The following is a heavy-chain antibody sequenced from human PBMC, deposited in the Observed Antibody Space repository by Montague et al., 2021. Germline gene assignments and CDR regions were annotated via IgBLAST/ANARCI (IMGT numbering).Heavy chain of an antibody. CDR3: VRGADYGDIGGAFAS. J-gene: IGHJ3*02. CDR2: VYHNGDT. V-gene: IGHV4-30-2*01. Sequence: TLSLTCAVSGGSISSSGYAWNWIRQPPGKGLEWIGYVYHNGDTYYKPSLKSRVTMSVDTSKNQFSLKLISVTAADTAVYYCVRGADYGDIGGAFASWGQGTAVAVSS. D-gene: IGHD4-17*01. CDR1: GGSISSSGYA.